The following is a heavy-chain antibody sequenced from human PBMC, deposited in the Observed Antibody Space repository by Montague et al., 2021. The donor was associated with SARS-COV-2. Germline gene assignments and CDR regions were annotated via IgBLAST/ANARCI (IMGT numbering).Heavy chain of an antibody. V-gene: IGHV3-53*01. CDR3: ARGGGLRNYGMDV. D-gene: IGHD5-12*01. Sequence: SLRLSCVAYGFTVSTNYMSWVRQAPGKGLEWISVIYSGGDTYYAXSVXGRFTISRDNSKNTLYLQMNSLGAEDTAVYYCARGGGLRNYGMDVWGQGTTVTVSS. CDR2: IYSGGDT. CDR1: GFTVSTNY. J-gene: IGHJ6*02.